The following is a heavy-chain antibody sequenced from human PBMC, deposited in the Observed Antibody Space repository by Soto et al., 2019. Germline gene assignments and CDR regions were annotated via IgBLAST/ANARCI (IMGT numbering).Heavy chain of an antibody. CDR3: ATIGVSGYLAV. CDR1: GVDINSGGFP. J-gene: IGHJ6*02. Sequence: SETLSLTCPASGVDINSGGFPWTWIPQHAGKGLVWLGYISHSGRTDSNPSIRRRLISTGNTNKTHFPQTMTSVTAADAAVYYCATIGVSGYLAVWGQGTTVTVSS. CDR2: ISHSGRT. V-gene: IGHV4-31*03. D-gene: IGHD3-16*02.